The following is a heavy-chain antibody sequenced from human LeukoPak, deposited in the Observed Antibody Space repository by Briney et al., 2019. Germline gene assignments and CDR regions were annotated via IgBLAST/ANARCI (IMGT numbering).Heavy chain of an antibody. D-gene: IGHD2-2*01. J-gene: IGHJ6*03. CDR2: IYPGDSDT. V-gene: IGHV5-51*01. CDR1: GYSFTSYW. Sequence: GGSLKISCKGSGYSFTSYWIGWVRQMPGKGLEWMGIIYPGDSDTRYSPSFQGQVTISADKSISTAYLQWSSLKASDTAMYYCARHNAPGFYYYYYMDVWGKGTTVTVSS. CDR3: ARHNAPGFYYYYYMDV.